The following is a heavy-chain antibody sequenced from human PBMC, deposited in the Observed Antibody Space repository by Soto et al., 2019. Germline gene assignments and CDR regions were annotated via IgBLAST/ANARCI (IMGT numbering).Heavy chain of an antibody. D-gene: IGHD6-19*01. V-gene: IGHV4-4*02. Sequence: QVQLQESGPGLVRPSGTLSLTCTVSGGSISKTNWWSWVRQPPGRGMEWIAELYHSGSTSANYNPSLMYRVTISVEQSENQLSLLLTSVTAEDSAVYYCARHVAVAGTRGFDFWGQGTLVTASS. J-gene: IGHJ4*02. CDR2: LYHSGSTSA. CDR3: ARHVAVAGTRGFDF. CDR1: GGSISKTNW.